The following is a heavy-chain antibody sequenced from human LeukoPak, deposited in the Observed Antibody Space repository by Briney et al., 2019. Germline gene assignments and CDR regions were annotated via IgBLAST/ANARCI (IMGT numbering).Heavy chain of an antibody. V-gene: IGHV1-69*04. Sequence: ASVKVFCKASGGTFSSYAISWVRQAPGQGLEWMGRIIPILGIANYAQKFQGRVTITADKSTSTAYMELSSLRSEDTAVYYCAREPPSYYDEDYDAFDIWGQGTMVTVSS. CDR2: IIPILGIA. D-gene: IGHD3-22*01. CDR3: AREPPSYYDEDYDAFDI. J-gene: IGHJ3*02. CDR1: GGTFSSYA.